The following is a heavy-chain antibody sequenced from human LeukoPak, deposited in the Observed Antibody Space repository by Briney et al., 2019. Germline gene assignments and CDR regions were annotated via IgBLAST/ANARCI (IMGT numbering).Heavy chain of an antibody. Sequence: SDTLSLTCAVYGGSFSGYYWSWIRQPPGKGLEWIGEINHSGSTNYNPSLKSRVTISVDTSKNQFSLKLSSVTAADTAVYYCARSRIAAAGTDYWGQGTLVTVSS. V-gene: IGHV4-34*01. CDR1: GGSFSGYY. D-gene: IGHD6-13*01. CDR2: INHSGST. J-gene: IGHJ4*02. CDR3: ARSRIAAAGTDY.